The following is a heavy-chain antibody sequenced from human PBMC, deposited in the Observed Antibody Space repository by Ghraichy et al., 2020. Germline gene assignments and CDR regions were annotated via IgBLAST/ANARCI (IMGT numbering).Heavy chain of an antibody. Sequence: TLSLTCTVSGGSISSGSYYWSWIRQPAGKGLEWIGRIYTSGSTNYNPSLKSRVTISVDTSKNQFSLKLSSVTAADTAVYYCARWAAGTMVRGVIRVADWFDPWGQGTLVTVSS. CDR3: ARWAAGTMVRGVIRVADWFDP. J-gene: IGHJ5*02. CDR1: GGSISSGSYY. D-gene: IGHD3-10*01. CDR2: IYTSGST. V-gene: IGHV4-61*02.